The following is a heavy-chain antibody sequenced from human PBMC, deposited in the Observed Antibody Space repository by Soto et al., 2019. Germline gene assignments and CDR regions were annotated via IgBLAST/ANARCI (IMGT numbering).Heavy chain of an antibody. Sequence: GGSLRLSCAASGFTVSSNYMTWVRQAPGKGMEWVSAIYSGGSTYYADSVKGRFTISRDNSKNTLYLQMNSLRAEDTAVYYCARARSTAAGLFDYWGLGTLVTSPQ. CDR1: GFTVSSNY. V-gene: IGHV3-53*01. CDR2: IYSGGST. D-gene: IGHD6-13*01. CDR3: ARARSTAAGLFDY. J-gene: IGHJ4*02.